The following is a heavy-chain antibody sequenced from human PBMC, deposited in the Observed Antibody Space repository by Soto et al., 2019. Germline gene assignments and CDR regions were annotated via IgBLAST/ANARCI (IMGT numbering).Heavy chain of an antibody. CDR1: GFTFRNYG. V-gene: IGHV3-33*03. CDR3: ASGRQVLRGQYYFDY. D-gene: IGHD2-2*01. CDR2: IYYDGSKT. Sequence: GGSLRLSCAASGFTFRNYGMHWVRQAPGKGLEWVAVIYYDGSKTHYADSVKGRFTISRDNSKNTLYLQMNSLRAEDTAVYYCASGRQVLRGQYYFDYWGQGTLVTVSS. J-gene: IGHJ4*02.